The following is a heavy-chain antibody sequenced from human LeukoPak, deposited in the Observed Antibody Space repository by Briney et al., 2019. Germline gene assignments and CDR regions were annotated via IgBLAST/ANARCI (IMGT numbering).Heavy chain of an antibody. CDR1: GFIFSIYA. J-gene: IGHJ4*02. CDR3: ARVRSGYYFDY. Sequence: GGSLRLSCAASGFIFSIYAMQWVRQAPGKGLEWVSFIIGSATTIYYSDSVKGRFTISRDNAKNSLFLQVNSLRDEDTAVYYCARVRSGYYFDYWGQGTLVTVSS. V-gene: IGHV3-48*02. CDR2: IIGSATTI.